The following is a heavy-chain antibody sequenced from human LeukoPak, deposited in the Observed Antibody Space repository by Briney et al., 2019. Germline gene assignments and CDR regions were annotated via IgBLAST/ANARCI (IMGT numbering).Heavy chain of an antibody. CDR2: IKQDGREK. J-gene: IGHJ3*02. CDR1: GFTFSSYA. Sequence: GGSLRLSCAASGFTFSSYAMSWVRQAPGKGLEWVANIKQDGREKYYVDSVKGRFTISRDNAKNSLYLQMNSLRAEDTAVYYCARDTTYYGSGSYYSDAFDIWGQGTMVTVSS. D-gene: IGHD3-10*01. CDR3: ARDTTYYGSGSYYSDAFDI. V-gene: IGHV3-7*03.